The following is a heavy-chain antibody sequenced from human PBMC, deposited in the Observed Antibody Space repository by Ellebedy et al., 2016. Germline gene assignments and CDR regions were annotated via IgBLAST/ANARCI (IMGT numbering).Heavy chain of an antibody. CDR1: GTSLSSYS. J-gene: IGHJ4*02. V-gene: IGHV5-10-1*01. Sequence: GESLKISXRLSGTSLSSYSITWVRQVPGKGLEWMGNIDPSDSYGTYSPSFQGRVTISVDRSIPTAYLQWSSLKASDTAVYYCAGRLGPSKTYYSDSWGQGTLVTVSS. D-gene: IGHD7-27*01. CDR2: IDPSDSYG. CDR3: AGRLGPSKTYYSDS.